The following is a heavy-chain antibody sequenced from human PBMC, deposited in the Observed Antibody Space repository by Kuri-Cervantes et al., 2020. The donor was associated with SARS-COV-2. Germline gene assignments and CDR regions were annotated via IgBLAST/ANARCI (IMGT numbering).Heavy chain of an antibody. Sequence: GGSLRLSCAASGFTFSSYAMHWVRQAPGKGLEWVAVISYDGSNKYYADSVKGRFTISRDNSKNTLYLQMNSLRAEDTAVYYCARDLNRYSSSWGAFDFWGQGTMVTVSS. CDR2: ISYDGSNK. J-gene: IGHJ3*01. CDR3: ARDLNRYSSSWGAFDF. CDR1: GFTFSSYA. V-gene: IGHV3-30*04. D-gene: IGHD6-13*01.